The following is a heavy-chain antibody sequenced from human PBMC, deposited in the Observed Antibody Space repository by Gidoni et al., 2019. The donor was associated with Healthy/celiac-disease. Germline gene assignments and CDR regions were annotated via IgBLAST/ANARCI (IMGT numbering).Heavy chain of an antibody. J-gene: IGHJ6*03. D-gene: IGHD3-10*01. CDR1: GYTFTSYG. V-gene: IGHV1-18*01. CDR2: ISAYNGNT. Sequence: QVQLVQSGAAVKKPWASVKVSCKASGYTFTSYGISWVRQAPGQGLEWMGWISAYNGNTNDAQKLQGRVTMTTDTSTSTAYMELRSLRYDDTAVYYCARVRGVISPLYYYYYYMDVWGKGTTVTVSS. CDR3: ARVRGVISPLYYYYYYMDV.